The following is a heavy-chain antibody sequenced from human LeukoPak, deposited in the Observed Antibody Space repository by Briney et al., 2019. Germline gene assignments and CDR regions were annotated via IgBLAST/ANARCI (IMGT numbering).Heavy chain of an antibody. CDR3: AKLLSNSGRFLY. D-gene: IGHD4-23*01. CDR2: IKTKSEGGTT. Sequence: GGSLRLSCTASGFTFSNAGMNWVRQAPGKGLEWVGRIKTKSEGGTTDYAAPAKGRFTISRDNSKNTLYLQMNSLRAEDTAVYYCAKLLSNSGRFLYWGQGTLVTVSS. V-gene: IGHV3-15*01. J-gene: IGHJ4*02. CDR1: GFTFSNAG.